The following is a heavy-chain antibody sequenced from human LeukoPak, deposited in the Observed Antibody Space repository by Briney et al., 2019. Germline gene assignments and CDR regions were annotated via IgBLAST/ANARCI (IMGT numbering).Heavy chain of an antibody. D-gene: IGHD3-16*01. CDR2: INHSGST. V-gene: IGHV4-34*01. CDR3: ARDGGIGDYYFDY. CDR1: GGSFSGYY. J-gene: IGHJ4*02. Sequence: PSETLSLTCAVYGGSFSGYYWSWIRQPPGKGLEWVGEINHSGSTNYNPSLKSRVTISVDTSKNQFSLKLSSVTAADTAVYYCARDGGIGDYYFDYWGQGTLVTVSS.